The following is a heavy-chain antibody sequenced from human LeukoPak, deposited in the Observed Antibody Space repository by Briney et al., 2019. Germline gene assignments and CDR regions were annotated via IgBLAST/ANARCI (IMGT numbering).Heavy chain of an antibody. D-gene: IGHD5/OR15-5a*01. CDR3: ARDVSTVDYYFDY. CDR1: GYTFTSYG. CDR2: ISAYNGNT. J-gene: IGHJ4*02. Sequence: ASVKVSCKASGYTFTSYGISWVRQAPGQGLEWMGWISAYNGNTNYAQKLQGRVTMTTDTSTSTAYIELRSLRSDDTAVYYCARDVSTVDYYFDYWGQGTLVTVSS. V-gene: IGHV1-18*01.